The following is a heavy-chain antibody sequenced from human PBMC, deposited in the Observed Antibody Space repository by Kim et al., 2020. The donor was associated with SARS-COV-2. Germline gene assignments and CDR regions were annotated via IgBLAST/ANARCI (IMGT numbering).Heavy chain of an antibody. CDR2: ISGSGGST. Sequence: GGSLRLSCAASGFTFSSYAMSWVRQAPGKGLEWVSAISGSGGSTYYADSVKGRFTISRDNSKNTLYLQMNSLRAEDTAVYYCANRVAGLYGMDVWGQGTTVTVSS. CDR3: ANRVAGLYGMDV. D-gene: IGHD6-19*01. V-gene: IGHV3-23*01. CDR1: GFTFSSYA. J-gene: IGHJ6*02.